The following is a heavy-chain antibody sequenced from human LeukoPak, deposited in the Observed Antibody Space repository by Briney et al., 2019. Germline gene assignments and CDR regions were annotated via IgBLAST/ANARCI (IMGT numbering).Heavy chain of an antibody. J-gene: IGHJ6*02. CDR3: AGVPYYDFWSGYSGDYYGMDV. Sequence: GGSLRLSCAASGFTFSSYGMHWVRQAPGKGLEWVAVIWYDGSNKYYADSVKGRFTISRDNSKNTLYLQMNSLRAEDTAVYYCAGVPYYDFWSGYSGDYYGMDVWGQGTTVTVSS. CDR2: IWYDGSNK. CDR1: GFTFSSYG. D-gene: IGHD3-3*01. V-gene: IGHV3-33*01.